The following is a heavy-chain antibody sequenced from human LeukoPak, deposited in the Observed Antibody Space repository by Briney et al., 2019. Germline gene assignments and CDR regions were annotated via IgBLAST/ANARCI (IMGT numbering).Heavy chain of an antibody. CDR3: ARDYDFWSGYYDDDAFDI. CDR2: ISAYNGNT. Sequence: ASVKVSCKASGYTFTSYGISWVRQAPGQGLEWMGWISAYNGNTNYAQKLQGRVTMTTDTSTSTAYMELRSLRSDDTAVYYCARDYDFWSGYYDDDAFDIWGQGTMVTVSP. V-gene: IGHV1-18*01. CDR1: GYTFTSYG. D-gene: IGHD3-3*01. J-gene: IGHJ3*02.